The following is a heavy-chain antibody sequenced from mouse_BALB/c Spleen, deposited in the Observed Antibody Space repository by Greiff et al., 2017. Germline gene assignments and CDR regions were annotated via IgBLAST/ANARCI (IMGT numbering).Heavy chain of an antibody. J-gene: IGHJ2*01. CDR1: GFSLTSYG. Sequence: VHLVESGPGLVAPSQSLSITCTVSGFSLTSYGVHWVRQPPGKGLEWLGVIWAGGSTNYNSALMSRLSISKDNSKSQVFLKMNSLQTDDTAMYYCARGVYYGSSHFDYWGQGTTLTVSS. V-gene: IGHV2-9*02. D-gene: IGHD1-1*01. CDR2: IWAGGST. CDR3: ARGVYYGSSHFDY.